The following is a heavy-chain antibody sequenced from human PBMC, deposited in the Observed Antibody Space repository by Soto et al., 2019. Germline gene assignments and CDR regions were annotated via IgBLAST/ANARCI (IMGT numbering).Heavy chain of an antibody. CDR1: GFTFSSYG. CDR3: ASLNRDLKAFDI. V-gene: IGHV3-33*01. CDR2: IWYDGSNK. J-gene: IGHJ3*02. Sequence: QVQLVESGGGVVQPGRSLRLSCAASGFTFSSYGMHWVRQAPGKGLEWVAVIWYDGSNKYYADSVKGRFTISRDNSKNTLYLQMNSLRAEDTAVYYWASLNRDLKAFDIWGKGTMVTVSS.